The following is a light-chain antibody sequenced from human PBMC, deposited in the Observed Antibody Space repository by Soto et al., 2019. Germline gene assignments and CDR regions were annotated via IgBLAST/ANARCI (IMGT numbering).Light chain of an antibody. J-gene: IGKJ4*01. Sequence: EIVMTQSPATLSMSPEERATLSYRASQSVSSNLACYQQKPDQAPRLLIYGASTRATGIPARFSGRGYGTESTLTISSLQSEDFAVYYCQQYNNRPPLAIGGGNKVEIK. CDR2: GAS. CDR3: QQYNNRPPLA. CDR1: QSVSSN. V-gene: IGKV3-15*01.